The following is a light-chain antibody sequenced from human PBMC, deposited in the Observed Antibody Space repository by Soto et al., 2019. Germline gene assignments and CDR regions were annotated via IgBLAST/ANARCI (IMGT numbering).Light chain of an antibody. Sequence: DIQMTQSPSTLSAFVGDRVTITCRASQSISTWLAWYQQKLGKAPKLLIYKASTLESGVPSRFSGSGSGTEFTLTITSLQPDDFATYYCQQYNTYSRTFGQGTKVEIK. CDR3: QQYNTYSRT. V-gene: IGKV1-5*03. CDR1: QSISTW. CDR2: KAS. J-gene: IGKJ1*01.